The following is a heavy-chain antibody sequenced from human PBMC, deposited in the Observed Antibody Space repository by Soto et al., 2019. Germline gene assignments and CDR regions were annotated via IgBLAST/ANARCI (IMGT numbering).Heavy chain of an antibody. CDR2: ILPVFGTT. D-gene: IGHD1-26*01. Sequence: SVKVSCKASGDTSSNYGVSWVRQAPGQGLEWMGGILPVFGTTTYARNFQGRITITADKSTSTVYMELTSLRSDDTATYYCARDPDEVVGTDYHYYGMDVWDQGATVTVSS. J-gene: IGHJ6*02. CDR3: ARDPDEVVGTDYHYYGMDV. CDR1: GDTSSNYG. V-gene: IGHV1-69*06.